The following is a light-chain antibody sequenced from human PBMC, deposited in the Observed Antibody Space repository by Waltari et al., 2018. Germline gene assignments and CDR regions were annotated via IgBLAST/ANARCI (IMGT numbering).Light chain of an antibody. J-gene: IGKJ1*01. Sequence: DIVMTQSPDSLAVALGERATINCKSSQSVFYSSNNRNYLGWYQHKLGQPPKLLIYWASTRESGVHDRFSGSGSGTDFTLTISSLQAEDVAVYYCQQYFATPRTFGQGTKVEIK. CDR2: WAS. CDR1: QSVFYSSNNRNY. V-gene: IGKV4-1*01. CDR3: QQYFATPRT.